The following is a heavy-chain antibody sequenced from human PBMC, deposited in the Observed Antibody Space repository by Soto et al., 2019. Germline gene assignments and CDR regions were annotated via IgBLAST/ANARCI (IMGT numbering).Heavy chain of an antibody. Sequence: QVQLVQSGAEVKKPGSSVKVSCKASGGTFSSYRINWVRQAPGQGLEWVGGIVPIYRTADYAQKFQGSVTITADESARTSYMELRSLKSQDTAVYYCVRDSGAKLSSSWGQGTLVTVSS. CDR3: VRDSGAKLSSS. CDR2: IVPIYRTA. V-gene: IGHV1-69*01. D-gene: IGHD6-13*01. CDR1: GGTFSSYR. J-gene: IGHJ4*02.